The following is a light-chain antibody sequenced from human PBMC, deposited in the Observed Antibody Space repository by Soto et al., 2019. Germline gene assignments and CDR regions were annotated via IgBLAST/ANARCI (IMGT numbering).Light chain of an antibody. J-gene: IGKJ1*01. Sequence: EIVLTQSPATLSLSPGERTTLSCRASQSVSSYLAWYQQRPGQAPRLLIYDASNRATGIPVRFSGSGSGTDFTLTISSLEPEDFAVYYCQQRSNWPPAFGQWTKVDI. CDR3: QQRSNWPPA. CDR1: QSVSSY. V-gene: IGKV3-11*01. CDR2: DAS.